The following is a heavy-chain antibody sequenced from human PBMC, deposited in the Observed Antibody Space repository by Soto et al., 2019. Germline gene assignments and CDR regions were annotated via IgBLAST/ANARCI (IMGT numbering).Heavy chain of an antibody. Sequence: PGESLKISCKGSGYSFTSYWISWVRQMPGKGLEWMGRIDPSDSYTNYSPSFQGHVTISADKSISTAYLQWCSLKASDTAMYYCARHPLTGTTDGEFDYWGQGTLVTVSS. CDR3: ARHPLTGTTDGEFDY. CDR2: IDPSDSYT. CDR1: GYSFTSYW. J-gene: IGHJ4*02. V-gene: IGHV5-10-1*01. D-gene: IGHD1-7*01.